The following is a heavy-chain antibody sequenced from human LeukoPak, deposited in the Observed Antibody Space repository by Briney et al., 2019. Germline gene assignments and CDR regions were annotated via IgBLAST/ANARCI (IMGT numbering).Heavy chain of an antibody. CDR2: INPSGGST. Sequence: ASVKVSCKASGYTFTSYYMHWVRQAPGQGLEWMGIINPSGGSTSYAQKFQGRVTMTRDTSTSTVYMELSSLRSEDTAVYYCARVRASDYYGSGSYCFDYWGQGTLVTVSS. CDR1: GYTFTSYY. D-gene: IGHD3-10*01. CDR3: ARVRASDYYGSGSYCFDY. V-gene: IGHV1-46*01. J-gene: IGHJ4*02.